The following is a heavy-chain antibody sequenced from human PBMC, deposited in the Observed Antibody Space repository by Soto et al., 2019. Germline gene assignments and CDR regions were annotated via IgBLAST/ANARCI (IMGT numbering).Heavy chain of an antibody. J-gene: IGHJ4*02. CDR1: GFTFSDFG. V-gene: IGHV3-23*01. Sequence: EVQLLESGGDLVQSGGSLRLSCEASGFTFSDFGMSWVRQIPGKGLEWVSTVNNDGRNTHYADSVEGRFTISRDNSKNTLYLQMGSLRAEDTAISYCAKDAGNEESHFDYWGQGTLVTVSS. CDR2: VNNDGRNT. CDR3: AKDAGNEESHFDY.